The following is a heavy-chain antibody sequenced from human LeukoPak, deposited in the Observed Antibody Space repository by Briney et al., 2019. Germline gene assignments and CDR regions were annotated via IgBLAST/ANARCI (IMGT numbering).Heavy chain of an antibody. J-gene: IGHJ4*02. CDR1: GFTFSSYS. D-gene: IGHD6-19*01. CDR2: ISSSGDTI. CDR3: ARAIAVAGTDY. Sequence: GGSLRLSCAASGFTFSSYSMNWVPQAPGKGLEWVSYISSSGDTIYYAGSVKGRFTISRDNAKNTLYLQMNSLRAEDTAAYYCARAIAVAGTDYWGQGTLVTVSS. V-gene: IGHV3-48*04.